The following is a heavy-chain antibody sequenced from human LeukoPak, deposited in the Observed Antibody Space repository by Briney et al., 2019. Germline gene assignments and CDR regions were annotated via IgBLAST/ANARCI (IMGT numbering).Heavy chain of an antibody. D-gene: IGHD4-17*01. V-gene: IGHV3-23*01. CDR3: AKDPREFDYGDYSYYFDY. CDR2: ISGSGGST. Sequence: GGSLRLSCAASGFTFSSYAMSWVRQAPGKGLEWVSAISGSGGSTYYADSVKGRFTISRDNSKNTLYLQINSLRAEDTAVYYCAKDPREFDYGDYSYYFDYWGQGTLVTVSS. J-gene: IGHJ4*02. CDR1: GFTFSSYA.